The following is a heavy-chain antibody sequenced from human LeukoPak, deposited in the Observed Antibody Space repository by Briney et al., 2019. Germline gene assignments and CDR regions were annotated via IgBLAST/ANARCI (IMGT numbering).Heavy chain of an antibody. Sequence: SETLSLTCTVSGGSISSHYWSWIRQPPGKGLEWIGYIYYSGSTNYNPSPKSRVTISVDTSKNQFSLKLSSVTAADTAVYYCARGGVTIFGVVIDYYFDYWGQGTLVTVSS. D-gene: IGHD3-3*01. V-gene: IGHV4-59*11. CDR2: IYYSGST. CDR1: GGSISSHY. CDR3: ARGGVTIFGVVIDYYFDY. J-gene: IGHJ4*02.